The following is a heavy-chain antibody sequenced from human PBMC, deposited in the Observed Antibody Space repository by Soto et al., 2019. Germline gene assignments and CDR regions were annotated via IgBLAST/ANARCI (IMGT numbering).Heavy chain of an antibody. Sequence: EVRLVESGGGAVRPGGSLRLSCEASGFTFDDYGMTWVRQAPGKGLEWVSGVNWNGGTTGYADSVKGRFTISRDNAKNQLFLQMNSLRADDTAVYYCARGGATARSYFYMDVWANGTTVTV. CDR3: ARGGATARSYFYMDV. CDR2: VNWNGGTT. D-gene: IGHD1-26*01. V-gene: IGHV3-20*04. J-gene: IGHJ6*03. CDR1: GFTFDDYG.